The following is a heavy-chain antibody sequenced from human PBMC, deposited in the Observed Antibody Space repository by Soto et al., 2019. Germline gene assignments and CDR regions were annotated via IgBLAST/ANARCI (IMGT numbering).Heavy chain of an antibody. V-gene: IGHV3-74*01. J-gene: IGHJ4*02. CDR2: IDHDGPT. Sequence: EVQLVESGGGLVQPGGSLRLSCAGSGFTFSNYWMHWVRQAPGKGLECVSRIDHDGPTDYADSVRGRFTISRDNAENTLYLQMNRLRPEDTAVYYCVRDSHGDYWGQGTLVTVSS. CDR3: VRDSHGDY. CDR1: GFTFSNYW.